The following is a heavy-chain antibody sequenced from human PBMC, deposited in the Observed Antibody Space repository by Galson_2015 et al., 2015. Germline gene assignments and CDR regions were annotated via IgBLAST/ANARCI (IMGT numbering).Heavy chain of an antibody. V-gene: IGHV3-30*18. CDR2: ISYDGSNK. D-gene: IGHD4-17*01. CDR1: GFTFSSYG. CDR3: AKGAKTTVTTPPFDY. Sequence: SLRLSCAASGFTFSSYGMHWVRQAPGKGLEWVAVISYDGSNKYYADSVKGRFTISRDNSKNTLYLQMNSLRAEDTAVYYCAKGAKTTVTTPPFDYWGQGTLVTVSS. J-gene: IGHJ4*02.